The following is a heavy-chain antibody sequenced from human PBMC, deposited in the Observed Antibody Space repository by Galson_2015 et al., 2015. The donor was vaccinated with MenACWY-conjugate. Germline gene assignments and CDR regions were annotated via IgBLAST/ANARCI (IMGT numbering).Heavy chain of an antibody. Sequence: SLRLSCAASGITFSHCGMNWVRQAPGKGLEWISYISPGSGIIYYADSAKGRFTISRDDAKNSLFLQISSLRDEDTAVYYCAWGRNSTVKSMYLDYWGQGTLVTVSS. J-gene: IGHJ4*02. D-gene: IGHD1-14*01. CDR3: AWGRNSTVKSMYLDY. CDR2: ISPGSGII. V-gene: IGHV3-48*02. CDR1: GITFSHCG.